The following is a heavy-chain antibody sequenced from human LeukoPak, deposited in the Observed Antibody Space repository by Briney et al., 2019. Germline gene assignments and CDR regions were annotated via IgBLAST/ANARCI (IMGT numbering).Heavy chain of an antibody. CDR2: INRGGDT. J-gene: IGHJ4*02. Sequence: PSETLSLTCAVYGGSSSGDYWSWIRQPPGKGLEWIGEINRGGDTSYNPSLKSRVTMSVDTSKNQFSLKLSSVTAADTAVYYCAREWDVAGPDYWGQGTLVTVSS. CDR3: AREWDVAGPDY. D-gene: IGHD6-19*01. CDR1: GGSSSGDY. V-gene: IGHV4-34*01.